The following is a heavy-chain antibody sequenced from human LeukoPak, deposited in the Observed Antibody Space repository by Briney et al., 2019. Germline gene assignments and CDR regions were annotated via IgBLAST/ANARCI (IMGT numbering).Heavy chain of an antibody. CDR1: GFTFSSYA. CDR3: AKVNRYCSGGSCSC. V-gene: IGHV3-23*01. CDR2: ISGSGGGT. D-gene: IGHD2-15*01. J-gene: IGHJ4*02. Sequence: GGSLRLSCAASGFTFSSYAMNWVRQAPGKGLEWVSAISGSGGGTYYADSVKGRFTISRDNSKNTLYLQMNSLRAEDTAVYYCAKVNRYCSGGSCSCWGQGTLVTVSS.